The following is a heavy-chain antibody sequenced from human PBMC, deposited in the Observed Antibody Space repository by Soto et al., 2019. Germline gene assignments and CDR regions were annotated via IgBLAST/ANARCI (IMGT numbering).Heavy chain of an antibody. Sequence: ETLSVTRPVSRGSIISSHWCSWVRQPPGKGREWIVESCHSGSINFNPCLESRVAISVDKSKNPFSLKLSSVTGADTAVHCCARRPTEELYGMDVLSQGTAVTFHS. CDR3: ARRPTEELYGMDV. V-gene: IGHV4-4*01. D-gene: IGHD1-7*01. CDR2: SCHSGSI. J-gene: IGHJ6*01. CDR1: RGSIISSHW.